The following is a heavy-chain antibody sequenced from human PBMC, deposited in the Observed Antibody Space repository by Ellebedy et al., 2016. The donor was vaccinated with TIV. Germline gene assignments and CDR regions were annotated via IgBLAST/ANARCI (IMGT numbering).Heavy chain of an antibody. Sequence: GESLKISXAASGFTFSSYWMSWVRQAPGKGLEWVANIKQDGSEKYYVDSVKGRFTISRDNAKYTVYMQMNSLRGEDTAVYYCGRDYYGSVDYWGQGTLVTVSS. CDR1: GFTFSSYW. CDR2: IKQDGSEK. J-gene: IGHJ4*02. D-gene: IGHD3-10*01. CDR3: GRDYYGSVDY. V-gene: IGHV3-7*01.